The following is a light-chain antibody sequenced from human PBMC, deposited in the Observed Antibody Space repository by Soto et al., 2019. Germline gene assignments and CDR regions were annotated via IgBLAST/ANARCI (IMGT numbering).Light chain of an antibody. CDR2: KAS. Sequence: DLQMTQSPSSLSASGGDRITITCRASQSVHKFLNWYQQKPGRAPTLLVYKASTLQDGVPSRFSGSESGTHFTLTINSLQPGDSATYYCQQTYSTPQTFGRGTTVEVK. CDR3: QQTYSTPQT. J-gene: IGKJ1*01. V-gene: IGKV1-39*01. CDR1: QSVHKF.